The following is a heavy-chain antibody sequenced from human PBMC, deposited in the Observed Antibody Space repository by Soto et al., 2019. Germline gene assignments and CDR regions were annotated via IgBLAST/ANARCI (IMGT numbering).Heavy chain of an antibody. CDR1: GYSFITYW. Sequence: GESLKISCKGSGYSFITYWIAWVRQKPGKGLEWMGIIDPADSETKYSPPFQGQVTISADKSINTAYLQWSSLKASDTAKYYCARLGQGGYVQGMDVWGQGTTVTVSS. CDR3: ARLGQGGYVQGMDV. D-gene: IGHD5-12*01. V-gene: IGHV5-51*01. J-gene: IGHJ6*02. CDR2: IDPADSET.